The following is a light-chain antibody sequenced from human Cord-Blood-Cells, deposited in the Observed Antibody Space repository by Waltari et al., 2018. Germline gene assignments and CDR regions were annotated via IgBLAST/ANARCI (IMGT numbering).Light chain of an antibody. CDR3: CSYAGSSTWV. CDR1: STDVGSYNL. Sequence: QSAPTQPASVSGSPGQPITLSCTGTSTDVGSYNLVSWYQQHPGKAPKLMIYEGSKRPSGVSNRFSGSKSGNTASLTISGLQAEDEADYYCCSYAGSSTWVFGGGTKLTVL. J-gene: IGLJ3*02. V-gene: IGLV2-23*01. CDR2: EGS.